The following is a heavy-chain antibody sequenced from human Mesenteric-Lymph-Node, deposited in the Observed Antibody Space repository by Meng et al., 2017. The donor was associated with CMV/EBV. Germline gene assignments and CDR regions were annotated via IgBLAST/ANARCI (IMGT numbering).Heavy chain of an antibody. J-gene: IGHJ4*02. Sequence: YGGSFSGYYWSWIRQPPGKGLEWIGEINHGGSTNYNPSLKSRVTISVDTSKNQFSLKLSSVTAADTAVYYCARGQNIGYSYGSRFDYWGQGTLVTVSS. CDR1: GGSFSGYY. V-gene: IGHV4-34*01. D-gene: IGHD5-18*01. CDR2: INHGGST. CDR3: ARGQNIGYSYGSRFDY.